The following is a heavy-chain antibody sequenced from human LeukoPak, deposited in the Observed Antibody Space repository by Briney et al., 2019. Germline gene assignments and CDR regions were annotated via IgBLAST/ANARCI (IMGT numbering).Heavy chain of an antibody. CDR2: ISGSGSST. CDR1: GFTFSSYA. V-gene: IGHV3-23*01. J-gene: IGHJ4*02. Sequence: GGSLRLSCAASGFTFSSYAITWVRQAPGKGLEWVSGISGSGSSTYDTDSVKGRFTISRDNSKNTVYLQMNSLRAEDTAVYYCAKTYSGTWYPDYWGQGNLVTVSS. D-gene: IGHD6-13*01. CDR3: AKTYSGTWYPDY.